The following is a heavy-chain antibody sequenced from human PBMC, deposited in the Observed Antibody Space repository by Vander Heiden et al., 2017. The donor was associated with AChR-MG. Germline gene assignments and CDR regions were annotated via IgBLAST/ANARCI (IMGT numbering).Heavy chain of an antibody. D-gene: IGHD3-16*02. CDR3: ARRGFGGVIAPTDY. J-gene: IGHJ4*02. CDR1: GGSFSGYY. Sequence: QVQLQQWGAGLLKPSETLSLTCAVYGGSFSGYYWSWIRQPPGKGLEWIGEINHSGSTNYNPSLKSRVTISVDTSKNQFSLKLSSVTAADTAVYYCARRGFGGVIAPTDYWGQGTLVTVSS. V-gene: IGHV4-34*01. CDR2: INHSGST.